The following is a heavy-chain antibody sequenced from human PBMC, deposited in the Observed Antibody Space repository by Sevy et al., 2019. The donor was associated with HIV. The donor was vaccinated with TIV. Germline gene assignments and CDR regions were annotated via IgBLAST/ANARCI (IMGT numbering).Heavy chain of an antibody. CDR2: IKQDGSEK. CDR3: ARDSRGYSYVYADY. J-gene: IGHJ4*02. D-gene: IGHD5-18*01. Sequence: GGSLRLSCAASGFTFSSYWMSWVRQAPGKGLEWVANIKQDGSEKYYVDSVKGRFTISRDNAKNSLYLQMNSLRAEDTAVYYCARDSRGYSYVYADYWGQGTLCTASS. V-gene: IGHV3-7*01. CDR1: GFTFSSYW.